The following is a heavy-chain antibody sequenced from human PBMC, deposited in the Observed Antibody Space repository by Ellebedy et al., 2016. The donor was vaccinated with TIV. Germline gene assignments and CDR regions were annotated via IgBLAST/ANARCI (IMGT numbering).Heavy chain of an antibody. CDR3: ASGDFSVPYYYYMDV. J-gene: IGHJ6*03. Sequence: SVKVSCXASGGTFSSYAISWVRQAPGQGLEWMGRIIPILGIANYAQKFQGRVTITADKSTSTAYMELSSLRSEDTAVYYCASGDFSVPYYYYMDVWGKGTTVTVSS. V-gene: IGHV1-69*04. CDR1: GGTFSSYA. CDR2: IIPILGIA. D-gene: IGHD3-3*01.